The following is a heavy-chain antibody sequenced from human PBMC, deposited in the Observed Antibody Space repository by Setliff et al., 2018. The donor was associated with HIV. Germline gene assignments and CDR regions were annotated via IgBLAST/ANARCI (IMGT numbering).Heavy chain of an antibody. CDR2: IYYSGST. J-gene: IGHJ5*02. CDR3: ARQFPPYHSGAHYSDL. CDR1: GGSITPHY. Sequence: PSETLSLTCTVSGGSITPHYWSWIRQPPGKGLEWIGLIYYSGSTNYSPSLKSRVTISVDSSKNKFSLKQTAVTAADAAIYYCARQFPPYHSGAHYSDLWSQGTLVTVSS. V-gene: IGHV4-59*11. D-gene: IGHD6-19*01.